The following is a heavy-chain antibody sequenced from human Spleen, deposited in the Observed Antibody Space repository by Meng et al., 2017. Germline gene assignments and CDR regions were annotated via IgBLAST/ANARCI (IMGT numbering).Heavy chain of an antibody. V-gene: IGHV4-4*07. J-gene: IGHJ3*02. CDR3: ARGSVGSGWWRHDAFDI. Sequence: GSLRLSCTVSGGSISSHYWNWIRQSPGKGLEWIGRIYTSGSTNYNPSLKSRVTMSVDTSKNQFSLKLSSVTAADTAVYYCARGSVGSGWWRHDAFDIWGQGTMVTV. CDR2: IYTSGST. CDR1: GGSISSHY. D-gene: IGHD6-19*01.